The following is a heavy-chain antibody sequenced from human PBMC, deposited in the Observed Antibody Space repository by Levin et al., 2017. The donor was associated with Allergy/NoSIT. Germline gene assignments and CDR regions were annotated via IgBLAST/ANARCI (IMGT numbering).Heavy chain of an antibody. Sequence: GGSLRLSCAASGFTFSSYDMHWVRQATGKGLEWVSAIGTAGDTYYPGSVKGRFTISRENAKNSLYLQMNSLRAGDTAVYYCARASTPSAPPYDACDIWGQGTMVTVSS. CDR1: GFTFSSYD. CDR3: ARASTPSAPPYDACDI. V-gene: IGHV3-13*04. CDR2: IGTAGDT. D-gene: IGHD2-2*01. J-gene: IGHJ3*02.